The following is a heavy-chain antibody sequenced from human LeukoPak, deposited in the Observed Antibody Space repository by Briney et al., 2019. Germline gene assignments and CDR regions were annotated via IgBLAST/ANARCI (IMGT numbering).Heavy chain of an antibody. CDR1: GGSISNYY. CDR3: ARVAGYCSSTSCLGPYYYYYMDV. D-gene: IGHD2-2*03. V-gene: IGHV4-59*08. Sequence: PSETLSLTCSVSGGSISNYYWSWIRQSPGKGLEWIGAIYSNGVTFHNPSLKSRVTISVESSKNQFSLKLSSVTAADTAVYFCARVAGYCSSTSCLGPYYYYYMDVWGKGTTVTVSS. J-gene: IGHJ6*03. CDR2: IYSNGVT.